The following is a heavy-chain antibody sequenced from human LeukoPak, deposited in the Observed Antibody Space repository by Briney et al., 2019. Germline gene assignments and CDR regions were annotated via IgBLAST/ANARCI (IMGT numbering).Heavy chain of an antibody. D-gene: IGHD3-9*01. CDR3: ARGYYDILTGYYFDY. CDR1: GGSISSSNW. V-gene: IGHV4-4*02. Sequence: SETLSLTCAVSGGSISSSNWWSWVCQPPGKGLEWIGEIYHSGSTNYNPSLKSRVTISVDKSKNQFSLKLSSVTAADTAVYYCARGYYDILTGYYFDYWGQGTLVTVSS. J-gene: IGHJ4*02. CDR2: IYHSGST.